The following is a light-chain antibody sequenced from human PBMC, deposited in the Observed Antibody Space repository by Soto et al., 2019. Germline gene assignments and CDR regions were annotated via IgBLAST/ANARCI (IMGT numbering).Light chain of an antibody. CDR3: QQRSDWPST. V-gene: IGKV3-11*01. J-gene: IGKJ4*01. CDR1: QSVGSY. CDR2: DAS. Sequence: EIVLTQSPATLSLSPGDRATLSCRASQSVGSYLAWYQQRPGQAPRLLIYDASNRATGIPARFSGSGSGTDFTLTISSLEPEDVAVYYCQQRSDWPSTFGGGTKVEIK.